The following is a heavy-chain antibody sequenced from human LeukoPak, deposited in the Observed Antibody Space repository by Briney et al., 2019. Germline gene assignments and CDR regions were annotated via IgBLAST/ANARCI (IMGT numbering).Heavy chain of an antibody. V-gene: IGHV3-30*18. CDR2: ISYDGSNK. CDR3: AKDERKSRGGERCLDY. J-gene: IGHJ4*02. CDR1: GFTFSSYG. Sequence: GGSLRLSCAASGFTFSSYGMHWVRQAPGKGLEWVAVISYDGSNKYYAESVKGRFTISRDNSKNTLYLQMNSLRAEDTAVYYCAKDERKSRGGERCLDYWGQGTLVTVSS. D-gene: IGHD2-21*01.